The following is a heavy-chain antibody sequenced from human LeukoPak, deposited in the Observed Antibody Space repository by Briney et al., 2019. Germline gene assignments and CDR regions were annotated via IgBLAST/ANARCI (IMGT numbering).Heavy chain of an antibody. Sequence: PSETLSLTCTVSGGSISSYYWSWIRQPAGKGLEWIGRIYTSGSTNCNPSLKSRVTMSVDTSKNQFSLKLSSVTAADTAVYYCARGPDPYCSSTSCYAFDYWGQGTLVTVSS. J-gene: IGHJ4*02. CDR3: ARGPDPYCSSTSCYAFDY. CDR1: GGSISSYY. D-gene: IGHD2-2*01. CDR2: IYTSGST. V-gene: IGHV4-4*07.